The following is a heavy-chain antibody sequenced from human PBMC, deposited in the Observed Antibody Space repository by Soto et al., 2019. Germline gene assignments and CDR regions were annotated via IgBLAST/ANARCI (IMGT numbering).Heavy chain of an antibody. V-gene: IGHV3-9*01. D-gene: IGHD6-13*01. CDR1: GFTFDAYA. Sequence: EVQLVESGGGLVQPGRSLRLSCTASGFTFDAYALYWVRQAPGKGLEWVSGITWNSDRVDYADSVKGRFTVSRDNARNSLYLQMNSLRPEDTASYFCAKGLSIAAIDYWGQGTLVTVSS. CDR2: ITWNSDRV. CDR3: AKGLSIAAIDY. J-gene: IGHJ4*02.